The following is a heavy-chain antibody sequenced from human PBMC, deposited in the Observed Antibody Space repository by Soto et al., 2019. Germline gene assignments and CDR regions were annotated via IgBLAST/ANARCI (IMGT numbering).Heavy chain of an antibody. CDR2: IWYDGSNK. CDR1: GFTFSSYG. J-gene: IGHJ4*02. D-gene: IGHD3-3*01. CDR3: ARGSGGPWEYYFDY. V-gene: IGHV3-33*01. Sequence: QVQLVESGGGVVQPGRSVRLSCAASGFTFSSYGMHWVRQAPGKGLEWVAVIWYDGSNKYYADSVKGRFTISRDNSKNTLYLQMNSLRAEDTAVYYCARGSGGPWEYYFDYWGQATLVTVSS.